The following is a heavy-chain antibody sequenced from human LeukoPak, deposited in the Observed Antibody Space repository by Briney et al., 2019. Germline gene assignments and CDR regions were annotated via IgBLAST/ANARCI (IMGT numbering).Heavy chain of an antibody. D-gene: IGHD3-22*01. V-gene: IGHV1-2*02. CDR1: GYTFTSYD. CDR3: ARPNYYDSSGYPGR. J-gene: IGHJ4*02. Sequence: ASVKVSCKASGYTFTSYDINWVRQAPGQGLEWMGWINPNSGGTNYAQKFQGRVTMTRDTSISTAYMELSRLRSDDTAVYYCARPNYYDSSGYPGRWGQGALVTVSS. CDR2: INPNSGGT.